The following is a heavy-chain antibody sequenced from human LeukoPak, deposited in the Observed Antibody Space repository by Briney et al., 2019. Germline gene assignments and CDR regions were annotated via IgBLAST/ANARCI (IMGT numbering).Heavy chain of an antibody. CDR1: GFTFSSCS. D-gene: IGHD4-23*01. J-gene: IGHJ2*01. CDR2: ISSSGSTL. V-gene: IGHV3-48*01. CDR3: ATGGGGNWYFDL. Sequence: HPGGSLRLSCAASGFTFSSCSMNWVRQAPGKGLEWVSYISSSGSTLYYADSVQGRFTISRDNAKKSLYLQMNSLRAEDTAVYYCATGGGGNWYFDLWGRGTLVTVSS.